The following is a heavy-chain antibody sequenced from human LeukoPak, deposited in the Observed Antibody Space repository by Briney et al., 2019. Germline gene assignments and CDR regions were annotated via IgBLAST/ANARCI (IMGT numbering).Heavy chain of an antibody. D-gene: IGHD3-22*01. V-gene: IGHV4-39*07. J-gene: IGHJ3*02. CDR3: ARVWGVTDFYDSRGAFDI. CDR1: DGSISSSSYY. CDR2: MYYSGST. Sequence: SETLSLTCTVSDGSISSSSYYWGWIRQPPGKGLEWIGSMYYSGSTYYNPSLKSRVSISVDTSKNQFSLKLNSVTAADTAVYYCARVWGVTDFYDSRGAFDIWGQGTMVTVSS.